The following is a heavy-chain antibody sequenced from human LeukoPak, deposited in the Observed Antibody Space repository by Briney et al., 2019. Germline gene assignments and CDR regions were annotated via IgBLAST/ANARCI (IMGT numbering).Heavy chain of an antibody. CDR3: ARGYYDTSAYSNPFDF. CDR1: GDSISNYY. D-gene: IGHD3-22*01. J-gene: IGHJ4*02. CDR2: IRTSGST. V-gene: IGHV4-4*09. Sequence: SVTLSLTCTVSGDSISNYYWSWIRQTPGKGLEWIGYIRTSGSTYYNPSLKSRVTISVDTSKNQFSLKLSSVTAADTAVYYCARGYYDTSAYSNPFDFWGQGTLVTVPS.